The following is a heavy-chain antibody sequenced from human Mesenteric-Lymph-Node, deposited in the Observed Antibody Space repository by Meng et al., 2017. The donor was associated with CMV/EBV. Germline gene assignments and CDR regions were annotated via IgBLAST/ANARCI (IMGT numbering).Heavy chain of an antibody. Sequence: GSLRLSCTVSGGAISTSNYYWAWIRQPPEKRLEWIGSVSHSGITYYSPSLKSRVTISIDTSKNQFSLRLSSVTDADTAVYYCVRETGGSSSSWWGQGTLVTVSS. CDR1: GGAISTSNYY. J-gene: IGHJ4*02. CDR3: VRETGGSSSSW. D-gene: IGHD6-6*01. CDR2: VSHSGIT. V-gene: IGHV4-39*07.